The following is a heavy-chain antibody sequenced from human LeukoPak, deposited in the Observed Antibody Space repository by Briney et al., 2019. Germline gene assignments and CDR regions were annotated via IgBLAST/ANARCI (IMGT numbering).Heavy chain of an antibody. Sequence: QSGGSLRLSCAASGFTFSSYGMHWVRQAPGKGLEWVAVIWYDGSNKYYADSVKGRFTISRDNSKSTLHLQMNSLRAEDTAVYYCTRTSSLYDYWGQGTLVTVSS. CDR1: GFTFSSYG. V-gene: IGHV3-33*01. CDR2: IWYDGSNK. D-gene: IGHD2-2*01. CDR3: TRTSSLYDY. J-gene: IGHJ4*02.